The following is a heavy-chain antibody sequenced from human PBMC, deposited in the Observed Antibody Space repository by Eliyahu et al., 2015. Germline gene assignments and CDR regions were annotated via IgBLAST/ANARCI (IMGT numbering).Heavy chain of an antibody. J-gene: IGHJ3*02. Sequence: EVQLVESGGGLVQPGGSLRLSCXASGFTFSSYWMHWVRQAPGKGLVWVLRINSDGSSTSYADSVKGRFTISRDNAKNTLYLQMNSLRAEDTAVYYCARGWTGTKLHAFDIWGQGTMVTVSS. CDR2: INSDGSST. V-gene: IGHV3-74*01. D-gene: IGHD1-7*01. CDR1: GFTFSSYW. CDR3: ARGWTGTKLHAFDI.